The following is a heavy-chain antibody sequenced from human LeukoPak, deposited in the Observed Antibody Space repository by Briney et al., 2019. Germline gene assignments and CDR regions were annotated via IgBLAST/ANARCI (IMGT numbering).Heavy chain of an antibody. J-gene: IGHJ6*02. CDR3: ARDTTTVTTFYYYYGMDV. V-gene: IGHV4-4*07. CDR2: IYTSGST. Sequence: SETLSLTCTVSGGSISSYYWSWIRQPAGKGLEWIGRIYTSGSTNYNPSLKSRVTMSVDTSKNQFSLKLSSVTAADTAVYYCARDTTTVTTFYYYYGMDVWGQGTTVTVSS. D-gene: IGHD4-17*01. CDR1: GGSISSYY.